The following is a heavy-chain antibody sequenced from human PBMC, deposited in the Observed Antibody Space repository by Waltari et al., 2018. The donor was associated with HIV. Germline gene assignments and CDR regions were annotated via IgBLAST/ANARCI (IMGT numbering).Heavy chain of an antibody. CDR3: ARLVSGDEVSVRYFDL. V-gene: IGHV4-39*07. J-gene: IGHJ2*01. CDR2: IHSHGTS. Sequence: QMQLQESGPGLVKTLETLSLTCTVSGGSVDSTGHYWGWIRQSPRTGLEWVGNIHSHGTSYYNPSFNSRVTVSADLSMNQFSLRLTSVTAADSAVYYCARLVSGDEVSVRYFDLWGRGTLVTVSS. CDR1: GGSVDSTGHY. D-gene: IGHD2-21*02.